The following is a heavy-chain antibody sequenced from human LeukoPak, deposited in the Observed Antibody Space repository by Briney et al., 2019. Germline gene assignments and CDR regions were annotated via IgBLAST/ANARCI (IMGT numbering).Heavy chain of an antibody. V-gene: IGHV3-30*18. CDR3: AKEFEKGSGYYYYYGMDV. CDR2: ISYDGSNK. Sequence: GGSLRLSCVASGFTFSSSWMAWVRQAPGKGLEWVAVISYDGSNKYYADSVKGRFTISRDNSKNTLYLQMNSLRAEDTAVYYCAKEFEKGSGYYYYYGMDVWGQGTTVTVSS. D-gene: IGHD1-26*01. J-gene: IGHJ6*02. CDR1: GFTFSSSW.